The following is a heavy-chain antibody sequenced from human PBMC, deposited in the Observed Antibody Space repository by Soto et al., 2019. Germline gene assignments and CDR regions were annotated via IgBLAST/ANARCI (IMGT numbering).Heavy chain of an antibody. CDR2: IFHSGST. D-gene: IGHD3-16*01. CDR3: ATWGIYSDPCGSLPFDY. J-gene: IGHJ4*02. Sequence: QVQLQESGPGLVKPSGTLSLICAVSGGSIVRSNWWSWVRQPPGKGPEWIGEIFHSGSTSYNPSLKSRVTMSVDKSKNQLSLNLNSVTAADTAVYYCATWGIYSDPCGSLPFDYWGQGTLVTVSS. V-gene: IGHV4-4*02. CDR1: GGSIVRSNW.